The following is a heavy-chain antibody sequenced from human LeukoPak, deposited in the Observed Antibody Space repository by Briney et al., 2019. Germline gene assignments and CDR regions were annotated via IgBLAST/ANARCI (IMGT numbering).Heavy chain of an antibody. V-gene: IGHV3-48*03. J-gene: IGHJ6*02. Sequence: PGGSLRLSCAASGFTFSSYEMNWVRQAPGKGLEWVSYISSSGSTIYYADSVKGRFTISRDNAKNSLYLQMNSLRAEDTAVYYCARDRWEQYCYYGMDVWGQGTTVTVSS. CDR2: ISSSGSTI. CDR3: ARDRWEQYCYYGMDV. CDR1: GFTFSSYE. D-gene: IGHD1-26*01.